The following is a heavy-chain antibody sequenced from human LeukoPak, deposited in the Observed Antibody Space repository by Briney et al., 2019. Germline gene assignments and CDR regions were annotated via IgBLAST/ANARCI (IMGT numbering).Heavy chain of an antibody. CDR3: ARESSSGYNLGD. Sequence: SETLSLTCTVSGYSISSGYYWGWIRQPPGKGLEWIGSIYHSGSTYYNPSLKSRVTISVDTSKNQFSLKLSSVTAADTAVYYCARESSSGYNLGDWGQGTLVTVSS. V-gene: IGHV4-38-2*02. CDR1: GYSISSGYY. J-gene: IGHJ4*02. CDR2: IYHSGST. D-gene: IGHD3-22*01.